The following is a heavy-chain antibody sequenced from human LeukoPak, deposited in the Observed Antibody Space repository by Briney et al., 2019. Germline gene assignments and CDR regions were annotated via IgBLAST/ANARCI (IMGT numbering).Heavy chain of an antibody. J-gene: IGHJ4*02. CDR2: MNPNSGNT. CDR3: ARRMGERGGYYELISDY. D-gene: IGHD3-3*01. V-gene: IGHV1-8*01. Sequence: ASVKVSCKASGYTFTSYDINWVRQATGQGLEWMGWMNPNSGNTGYAQKFQGRVTMTRNTSISTAYMELSSLRSEDTAVYYCARRMGERGGYYELISDYWGQGTLVTVSS. CDR1: GYTFTSYD.